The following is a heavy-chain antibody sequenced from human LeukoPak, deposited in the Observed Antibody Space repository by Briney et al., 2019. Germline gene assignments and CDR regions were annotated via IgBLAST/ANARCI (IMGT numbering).Heavy chain of an antibody. CDR3: ARVPRRITMVRGWVRGYWFDP. V-gene: IGHV1-8*03. J-gene: IGHJ5*02. CDR2: MNPNSGNT. Sequence: GASVKVSCKASGYTFTSYGISWVRQATGQGLEWMGWMNPNSGNTGYAQKFQGRVTITRDTSISTAYMELSSLRSDDTAVYYCARVPRRITMVRGWVRGYWFDPWGQGTLVTVSS. CDR1: GYTFTSYG. D-gene: IGHD3-10*01.